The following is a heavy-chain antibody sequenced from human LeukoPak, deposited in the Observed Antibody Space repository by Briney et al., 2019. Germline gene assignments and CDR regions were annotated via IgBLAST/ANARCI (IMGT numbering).Heavy chain of an antibody. CDR3: ARESVAGTFDY. CDR2: ISYVGNNE. Sequence: GGSLRLSCATSGFTFSTYTMHWVRQAPGKGLEWVAVISYVGNNEYYADSVKGRFTISRDSSKNTLYLQMNSLRAEDTAVYYCARESVAGTFDYWGQGALVTVSS. D-gene: IGHD6-19*01. J-gene: IGHJ4*02. V-gene: IGHV3-30*04. CDR1: GFTFSTYT.